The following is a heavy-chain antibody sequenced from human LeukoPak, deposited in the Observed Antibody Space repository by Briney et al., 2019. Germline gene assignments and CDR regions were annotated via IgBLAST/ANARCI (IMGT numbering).Heavy chain of an antibody. CDR3: TRATHDAFDI. V-gene: IGHV3-74*01. J-gene: IGHJ3*02. CDR2: INSDGSST. CDR1: GFTFSNYW. Sequence: QPGGSLRLSCAASGFTFSNYWMHWVRQAPGKGLVWVSRINSDGSSTSYADSVKGRFTISRDNAKNSLYLQMNSLRAEDTAVYYCTRATHDAFDIWGQGTMVTVSS.